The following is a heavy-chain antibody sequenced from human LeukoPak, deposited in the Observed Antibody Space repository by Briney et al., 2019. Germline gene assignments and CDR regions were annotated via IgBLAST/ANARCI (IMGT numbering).Heavy chain of an antibody. V-gene: IGHV3-30*04. CDR2: ISHDGTTK. J-gene: IGHJ4*02. D-gene: IGHD1-26*01. CDR3: ARARGRWHLLPLDF. Sequence: GRSLRLSCAASGFSFSNFAIHWVRQAPGKGLEWLAVISHDGTTKYYADSAKGRFTISRDNSNNSLSLQMNSLSAEDTAVYYCARARGRWHLLPLDFWGQGTLVTVSS. CDR1: GFSFSNFA.